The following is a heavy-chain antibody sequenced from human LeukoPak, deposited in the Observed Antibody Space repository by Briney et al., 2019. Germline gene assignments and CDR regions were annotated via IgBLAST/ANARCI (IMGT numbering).Heavy chain of an antibody. CDR1: AGSISSSSYY. Sequence: SDPVSLICSVSAGSISSSSYYWGWIRQAPGKGLEWIGCIYYSGSTYYNPSLKSRVPLSVGTSKNQFSLKLSCVTAADTAVYYCARHERRAVEFFDYWGQGTLVTVSS. V-gene: IGHV4-39*01. D-gene: IGHD6-19*01. CDR3: ARHERRAVEFFDY. CDR2: IYYSGST. J-gene: IGHJ4*02.